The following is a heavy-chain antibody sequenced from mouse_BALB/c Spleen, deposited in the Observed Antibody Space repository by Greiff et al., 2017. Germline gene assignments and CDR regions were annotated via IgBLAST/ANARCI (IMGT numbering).Heavy chain of an antibody. CDR1: GFDFSRYW. J-gene: IGHJ4*01. V-gene: IGHV4-1*02. Sequence: EVQLVESGGGLVQPGGSLKLSCAASGFDFSRYWMSWVRQAPGKGLEWIGEINPDSSTINYTPSLKDKFIISRDNAKNTLYLQMSKVRSEDTALYYCARRGSYAMDYWGQGTSVTVSS. CDR2: INPDSSTI. CDR3: ARRGSYAMDY.